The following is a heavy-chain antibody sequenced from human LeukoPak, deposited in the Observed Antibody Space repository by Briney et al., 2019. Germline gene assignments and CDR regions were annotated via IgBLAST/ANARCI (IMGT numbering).Heavy chain of an antibody. CDR1: GYSFTSYA. CDR2: INTNTGNL. CDR3: ARGGGSFSLNAFDI. J-gene: IGHJ3*02. Sequence: ASVKVSCKASGYSFTSYAMNWVRQAPGQGLEWMGWINTNTGNLLYAQGFTGRFVFSLDTSVSTAYLQISSLKAEDTAVYYCARGGGSFSLNAFDIWGQGTMVTVSS. D-gene: IGHD1-26*01. V-gene: IGHV7-4-1*02.